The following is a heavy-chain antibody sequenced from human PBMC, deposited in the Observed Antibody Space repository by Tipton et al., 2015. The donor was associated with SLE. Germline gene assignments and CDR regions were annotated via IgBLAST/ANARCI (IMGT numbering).Heavy chain of an antibody. D-gene: IGHD6-13*01. CDR3: GRDGGQKLEYYYSGMDV. Sequence: SLRLSCAASGFTFSSYWMSWVRQAPGKGLEWVANINQDGSEKYYVDSVKGRVTISRDNAKNSLYLQMNSLRAEGTAVYYCGRDGGQKLEYYYSGMDVWGQGTPVTVSS. CDR1: GFTFSSYW. CDR2: INQDGSEK. J-gene: IGHJ6*02. V-gene: IGHV3-7*01.